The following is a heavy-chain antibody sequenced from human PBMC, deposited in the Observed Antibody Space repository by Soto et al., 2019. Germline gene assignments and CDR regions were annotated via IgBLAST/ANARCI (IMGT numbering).Heavy chain of an antibody. Sequence: ASVKVSCKASGYTFTSYDINWVRQATGQGLEWMGWMNPNSGNTGYAQKFQGRVTMTEDTSTDTAYMELSSLRSEDTAVYYCATRSRSASSSPDYYYYGMDVWGQGTTVTVSS. J-gene: IGHJ6*02. V-gene: IGHV1-8*01. CDR1: GYTFTSYD. CDR3: ATRSRSASSSPDYYYYGMDV. D-gene: IGHD6-6*01. CDR2: MNPNSGNT.